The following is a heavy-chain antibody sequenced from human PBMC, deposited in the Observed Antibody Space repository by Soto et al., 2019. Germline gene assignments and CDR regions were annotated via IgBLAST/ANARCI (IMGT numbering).Heavy chain of an antibody. Sequence: ASETPSLTCTVFGGSISSSSYYRGLIRQPPGKGLEWIGSIYYSGSTYYNPSLKSRVTISVDTSKNQFSLKLSSVTAADTAVYYCSRGDGYCSGGSCYEGYMDVWGKGTTVTVS. J-gene: IGHJ6*03. CDR2: IYYSGST. CDR1: GGSISSSSYY. CDR3: SRGDGYCSGGSCYEGYMDV. V-gene: IGHV4-39*01. D-gene: IGHD2-15*01.